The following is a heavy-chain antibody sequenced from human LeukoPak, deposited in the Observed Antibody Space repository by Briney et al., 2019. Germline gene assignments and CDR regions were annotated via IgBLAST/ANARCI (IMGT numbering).Heavy chain of an antibody. CDR3: ARDRVAGTFDY. CDR1: GGSISSYY. V-gene: IGHV4-4*07. J-gene: IGHJ4*02. D-gene: IGHD6-19*01. Sequence: SETLSLTCTVSGGSISSYYWSWIRQPAGKGLEWIGRIYTSGSTNYNPSLKSRVTISVDKSKNQFSLKLSSVTAADTAVYYCARDRVAGTFDYWGQGTLVTASS. CDR2: IYTSGST.